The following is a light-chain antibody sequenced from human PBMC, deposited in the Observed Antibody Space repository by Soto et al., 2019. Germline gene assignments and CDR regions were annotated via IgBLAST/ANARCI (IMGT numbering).Light chain of an antibody. Sequence: DIQMTQSPSSLSASVGDRVTITCQASQDISNYLNWYQPKPGKAPRLLIYDASNLETGVTSKFSGSGSGTDFTFTISSLQPEDIATYYWQQYLNRPISTFGPGTKVDIK. CDR2: DAS. V-gene: IGKV1-33*01. CDR1: QDISNY. J-gene: IGKJ3*01. CDR3: QQYLNRPIST.